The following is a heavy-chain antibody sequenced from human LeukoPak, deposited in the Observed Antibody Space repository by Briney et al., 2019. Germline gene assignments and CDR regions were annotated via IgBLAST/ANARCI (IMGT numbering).Heavy chain of an antibody. CDR2: IYYSGST. D-gene: IGHD2-2*01. Sequence: PSETLSLTCTVSGGSISSSSYYWGWIRQPPGKGLEWIGSIYYSGSTYYNPSLKSRVTISVDTSKNQFSLKLSSVTAADTAVYYCARDNIVVVPAAILGYFDYWGQGTLVTVSS. CDR3: ARDNIVVVPAAILGYFDY. CDR1: GGSISSSSYY. J-gene: IGHJ4*02. V-gene: IGHV4-39*07.